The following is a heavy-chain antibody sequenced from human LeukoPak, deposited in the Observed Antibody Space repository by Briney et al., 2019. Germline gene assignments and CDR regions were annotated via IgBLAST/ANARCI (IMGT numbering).Heavy chain of an antibody. CDR1: GFTFSSYA. D-gene: IGHD2-2*01. CDR3: ASSGDIVVVPVAGAFDI. CDR2: ISGSGGST. V-gene: IGHV3-23*01. J-gene: IGHJ3*02. Sequence: PGGSLRLSCAASGFTFSSYAMSWVRQAPGKGLEWVSAISGSGGSTYYADSVKGRFTISRDNSKNTLYLQMNSLRAEDTAVYYCASSGDIVVVPVAGAFDIWGQGTMVTVSS.